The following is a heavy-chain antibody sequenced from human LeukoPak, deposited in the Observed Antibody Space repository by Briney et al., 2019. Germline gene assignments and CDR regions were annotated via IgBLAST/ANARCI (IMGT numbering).Heavy chain of an antibody. J-gene: IGHJ6*02. V-gene: IGHV3-7*01. CDR3: ARALGKLQPYYYYYGLDV. CDR1: GFTFSSYS. CDR2: IKQDGSEK. Sequence: GGSLRLSCAASGFTFSSYSMNWVRQAPGKGLEWVASIKQDGSEKYYVDSLKGRFTVSRDNGKNSLYLQMNYLRVEDTAVYYCARALGKLQPYYYYYGLDVWGQGTTVTVSS. D-gene: IGHD5-24*01.